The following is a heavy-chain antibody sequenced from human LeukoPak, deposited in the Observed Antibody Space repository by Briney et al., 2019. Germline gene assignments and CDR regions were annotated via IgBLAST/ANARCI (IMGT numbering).Heavy chain of an antibody. CDR3: ARRSLYYYDSSGDDY. Sequence: GGSLRLSCAASGFTFSSYAMTWVRQAPGKGLEWVANIKQDGSEKYYVDSVKGRFTISRDNAKNSLYLQMNSLRAEDTAVYYCARRSLYYYDSSGDDYWGQGTLVTVSS. J-gene: IGHJ4*02. V-gene: IGHV3-7*01. D-gene: IGHD3-22*01. CDR1: GFTFSSYA. CDR2: IKQDGSEK.